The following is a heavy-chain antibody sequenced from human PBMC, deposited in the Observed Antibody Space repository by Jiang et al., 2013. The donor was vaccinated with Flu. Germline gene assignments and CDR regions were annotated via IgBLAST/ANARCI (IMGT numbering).Heavy chain of an antibody. CDR2: ISAYNGNT. CDR1: GYTFTGYG. Sequence: GAEVKKPGASVKVSCKASGYTFTGYGISWVRQAPGQGLEWMGWISAYNGNTNYAQKLQGRVTMTTDTSTSTAYMELRSLRSDDTAVYYCARGARNYDILTGYPPYYYGMDVWGKGTTVTVSS. D-gene: IGHD3-9*01. J-gene: IGHJ6*04. CDR3: ARGARNYDILTGYPPYYYGMDV. V-gene: IGHV1-18*01.